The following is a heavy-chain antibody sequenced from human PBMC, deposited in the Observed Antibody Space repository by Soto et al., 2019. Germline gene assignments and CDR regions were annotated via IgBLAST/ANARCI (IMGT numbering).Heavy chain of an antibody. D-gene: IGHD1-7*01. J-gene: IGHJ4*02. CDR2: ISGTGART. CDR1: GFKSVDYA. Sequence: GGSLRLSCAASGFKSVDYAMGWVRQAPGKGLEWVAAISGTGARTFYDDSVKGRFTISRDNSRSTLYLQMNSLRAEDTALYYCAKNQERELPRVIDFWGQGTLVTVSS. CDR3: AKNQERELPRVIDF. V-gene: IGHV3-23*01.